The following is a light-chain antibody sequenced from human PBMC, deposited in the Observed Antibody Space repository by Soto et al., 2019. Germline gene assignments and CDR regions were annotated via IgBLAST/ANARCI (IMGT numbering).Light chain of an antibody. CDR3: AAWDDGLNGYV. CDR2: SNN. V-gene: IGLV1-44*01. J-gene: IGLJ1*01. CDR1: TSNIGSNT. Sequence: QSVLTQPPSASGTAGQRVTISCSGSTSNIGSNTVNWYQQLPGTAPKTLIYSNNQRPSGVPDRFSGSKSGTSGSLAISELLSEDEADYYCAAWDDGLNGYVFGTGTKVTVL.